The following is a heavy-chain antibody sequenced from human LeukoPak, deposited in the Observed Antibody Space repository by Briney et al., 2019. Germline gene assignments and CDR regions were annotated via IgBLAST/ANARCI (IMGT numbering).Heavy chain of an antibody. CDR1: GFTFSSYG. CDR2: IRYDGSNK. V-gene: IGHV3-30*02. J-gene: IGHJ4*02. CDR3: AKDLHRYCSGGSCSGLFDY. D-gene: IGHD2-15*01. Sequence: GGSLRLSCAASGFTFSSYGMHWVRQAPGKGLEWVAFIRYDGSNKYYADSVKGRFPISRDNSKNTLYLQMNSLRAEDTAVYYCAKDLHRYCSGGSCSGLFDYWGQGTLVTVSS.